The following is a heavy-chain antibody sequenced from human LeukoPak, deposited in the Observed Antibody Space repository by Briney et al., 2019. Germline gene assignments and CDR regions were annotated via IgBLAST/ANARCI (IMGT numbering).Heavy chain of an antibody. J-gene: IGHJ3*02. V-gene: IGHV3-66*02. Sequence: GGSLRLSCAASGFTVSSNYMSWVRQAPGKRLEWVSVIYSGGSTYYADSVKGRFTISRDNSKNTLYLQMNSLRAEDTAVYYCAADSSSWPPHDAFDIWGQGTMVTVSS. CDR3: AADSSSWPPHDAFDI. CDR1: GFTVSSNY. D-gene: IGHD6-13*01. CDR2: IYSGGST.